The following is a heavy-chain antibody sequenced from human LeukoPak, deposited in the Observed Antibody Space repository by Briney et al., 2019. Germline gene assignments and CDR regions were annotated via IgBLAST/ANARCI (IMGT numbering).Heavy chain of an antibody. CDR3: SRHGASVAMYFDL. V-gene: IGHV4-59*08. CDR2: IYYTGGT. D-gene: IGHD5-12*01. CDR1: GGSLSRFY. Sequence: SETLSLTHSVSGGSLSRFYWRWIRQPPGKGLEWIGYIYYTGGTNYNPSLKSRITTSVDTSKNQFSLQLSSVTAAGTAFYYFSRHGASVAMYFDLWGRGTLVAVSS. J-gene: IGHJ2*01.